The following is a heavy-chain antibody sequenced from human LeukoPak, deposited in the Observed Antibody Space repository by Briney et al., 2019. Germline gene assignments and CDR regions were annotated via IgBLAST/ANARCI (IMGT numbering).Heavy chain of an antibody. CDR2: MNPNSGNT. V-gene: IGHV1-8*03. CDR1: GYTFTSYD. D-gene: IGHD6-6*01. CDR3: ARGGSSSRGVNWFDP. J-gene: IGHJ5*02. Sequence: ASVKVSCKASGYTFTSYDINWVRQATGQGLEWMGWMNPNSGNTGYAQKFQGGVTITRNTSISTAYMELSSLRSEDTAVYYCARGGSSSRGVNWFDPWGQGTLVTVSS.